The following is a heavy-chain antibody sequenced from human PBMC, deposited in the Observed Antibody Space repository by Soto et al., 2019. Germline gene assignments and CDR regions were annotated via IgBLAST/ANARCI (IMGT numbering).Heavy chain of an antibody. Sequence: GESLKISCNGSGYSFAVYWITWVRQTPGKGLEWMGRIDPSDSQTYYSPSFRGHVTISATKSITTVFLQWSSLRASDTAMYYCARQIYDSDTGPNFQYYFDSWGQGTPVTVSS. CDR3: ARQIYDSDTGPNFQYYFDS. V-gene: IGHV5-10-1*01. CDR2: IDPSDSQT. J-gene: IGHJ4*02. D-gene: IGHD3-22*01. CDR1: GYSFAVYW.